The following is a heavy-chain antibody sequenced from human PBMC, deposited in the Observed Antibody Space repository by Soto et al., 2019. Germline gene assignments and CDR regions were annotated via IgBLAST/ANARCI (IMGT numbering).Heavy chain of an antibody. D-gene: IGHD2-15*01. V-gene: IGHV4-59*01. J-gene: IGHJ3*02. Sequence: SETLSLTCTVSGGSISSYYWSWIRQPPGKGLEWIGYIYYSGSTNYNPSLKSRVTISVDTSKNQFSLKLSSVTAADTAVYYCASLVAATKDAFDIWGQGTMVTVSS. CDR2: IYYSGST. CDR1: GGSISSYY. CDR3: ASLVAATKDAFDI.